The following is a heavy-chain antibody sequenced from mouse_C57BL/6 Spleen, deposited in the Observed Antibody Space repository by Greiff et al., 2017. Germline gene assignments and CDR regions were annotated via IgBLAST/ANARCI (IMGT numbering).Heavy chain of an antibody. Sequence: EVHLVESGAELVKPGASVKLSCTASGFTITDYYMHWVKQRPEQGLEWIGRIDPEDGDTNYASNFQGKATITADTSSNTAYLQLSSLTSEDAAGYYCARSSDGYYWFAYWGQGTLVTVSA. CDR1: GFTITDYY. D-gene: IGHD2-3*01. CDR2: IDPEDGDT. V-gene: IGHV14-2*01. J-gene: IGHJ3*01. CDR3: ARSSDGYYWFAY.